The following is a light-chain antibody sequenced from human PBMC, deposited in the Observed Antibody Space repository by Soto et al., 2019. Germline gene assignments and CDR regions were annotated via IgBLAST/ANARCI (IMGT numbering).Light chain of an antibody. V-gene: IGLV2-14*01. CDR1: SSDVGVYDY. Sequence: QSALTQPASESRSPGQSITISCTGTSSDVGVYDYVSWYQQQPGKAPKLMISEVTNRPSGVSERFSGSKSGHTASLTISGLQADDERDYYCSSYTTSTTWVFGGGTKLTLL. CDR3: SSYTTSTTWV. J-gene: IGLJ3*02. CDR2: EVT.